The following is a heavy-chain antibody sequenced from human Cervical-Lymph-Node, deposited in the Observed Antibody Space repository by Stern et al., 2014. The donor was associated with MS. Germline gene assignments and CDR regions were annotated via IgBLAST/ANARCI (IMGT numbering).Heavy chain of an antibody. V-gene: IGHV4-30-2*01. J-gene: IGHJ3*02. CDR1: GGSISSGGYS. D-gene: IGHD4-17*01. Sequence: QVQLQESGSGLVKPSQTLSLTCAVSGGSISSGGYSWSWIRQPPGKGLEWIGYIHHSASPYYSPPLKSRVTISVDRSKTQFSLKLSSVTAADTAVYYCARSSTVTPNAFDIWGQGTMVTVSS. CDR3: ARSSTVTPNAFDI. CDR2: IHHSASP.